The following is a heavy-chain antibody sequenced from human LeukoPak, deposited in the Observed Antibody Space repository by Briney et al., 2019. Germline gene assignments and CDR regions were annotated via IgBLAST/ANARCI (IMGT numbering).Heavy chain of an antibody. D-gene: IGHD2-2*01. CDR3: ARVTRYCSSTSCSDAFDI. J-gene: IGHJ3*02. CDR1: GFTFSSYA. V-gene: IGHV3-30-3*01. Sequence: GGSLRLSCAASGFTFSSYAMHWVRQAPGKGLEWVAVISYDGSNKYYADSVKGRFTISRDNSKNTLYLQMNSLRAEDTAVYYCARVTRYCSSTSCSDAFDIWGQGTMVTVSS. CDR2: ISYDGSNK.